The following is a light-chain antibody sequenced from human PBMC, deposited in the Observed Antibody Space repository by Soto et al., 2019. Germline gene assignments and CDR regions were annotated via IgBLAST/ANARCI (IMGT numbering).Light chain of an antibody. CDR3: QQYDNWPPWT. V-gene: IGKV3-15*01. CDR1: QSISSN. J-gene: IGKJ1*01. CDR2: AAS. Sequence: EVVMTQSPATLSVSPGERATLSCRASQSISSNLAWYQQKPGQAPRLLIYAASTRASGISARFSGSGSGTDFTLTITSLQSEDLAVYYCQQYDNWPPWTFGQGTKVEIK.